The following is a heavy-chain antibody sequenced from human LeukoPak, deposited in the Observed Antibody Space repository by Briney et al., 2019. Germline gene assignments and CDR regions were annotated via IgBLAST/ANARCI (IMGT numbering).Heavy chain of an antibody. CDR2: IYTSGST. Sequence: SETLSLTCTVSGGSISSYYWSWIRRPAGKGLEWIGRIYTSGSTNYNPSLKSRVTMSVDTSKNQFSLKLSSVTAADTGVYYCARDAVATYYYYYGMDVWGQGTTVTVSS. CDR3: ARDAVATYYYYYGMDV. J-gene: IGHJ6*02. D-gene: IGHD5-12*01. CDR1: GGSISSYY. V-gene: IGHV4-4*07.